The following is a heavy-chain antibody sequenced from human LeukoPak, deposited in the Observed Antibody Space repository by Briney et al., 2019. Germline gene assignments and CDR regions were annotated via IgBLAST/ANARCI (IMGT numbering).Heavy chain of an antibody. D-gene: IGHD5-12*01. CDR3: AKDRRLDIVINYFGY. CDR1: GFTFSTYA. J-gene: IGHJ4*02. V-gene: IGHV3-23*01. Sequence: GGSLRLSCAASGFTFSTYAMSWVRQAPGKGLEWVSTISGSAGTTYYADSVKGRFTISRDDSKNTLYLQTNSLRDEDTAVYYCAKDRRLDIVINYFGYWGQGTLVTVSS. CDR2: ISGSAGTT.